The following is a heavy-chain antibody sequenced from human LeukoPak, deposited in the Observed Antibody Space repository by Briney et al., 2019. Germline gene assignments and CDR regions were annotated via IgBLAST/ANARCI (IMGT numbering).Heavy chain of an antibody. Sequence: SETLSLTCAVYGGSFSGYYWSWIRQPPGKGLEWIGEINHSGSTNYNPSLKSRVTISVDTSKNQFSLKLSSVTAADTAVYYCASPRRAHLYFDYWGRGTLVTVSS. J-gene: IGHJ4*02. CDR1: GGSFSGYY. CDR2: INHSGST. CDR3: ASPRRAHLYFDY. V-gene: IGHV4-34*01.